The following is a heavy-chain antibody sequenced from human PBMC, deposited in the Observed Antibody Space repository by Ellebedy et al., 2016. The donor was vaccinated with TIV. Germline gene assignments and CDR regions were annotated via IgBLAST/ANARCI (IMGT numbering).Heavy chain of an antibody. J-gene: IGHJ6*02. CDR2: IIPIFGTA. CDR3: ARVKYSGLWFGELLYRPSYYYYGMDV. CDR1: GDTFSSYA. V-gene: IGHV1-69*13. D-gene: IGHD3-10*01. Sequence: SVKVSXXASGDTFSSYAISWVRQAPGQGLEWMGGIIPIFGTANYAQKFQGRVTITADESTSTAYMELSSLRSEDTAVYYCARVKYSGLWFGELLYRPSYYYYGMDVWGQGTTVTVSS.